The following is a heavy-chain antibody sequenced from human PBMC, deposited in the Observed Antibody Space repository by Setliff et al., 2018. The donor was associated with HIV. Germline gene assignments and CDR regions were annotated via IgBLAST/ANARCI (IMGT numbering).Heavy chain of an antibody. CDR2: TMPISGTP. J-gene: IGHJ4*02. CDR3: ARVRDSSGYYLDY. D-gene: IGHD3-22*01. CDR1: GGTFSSYA. V-gene: IGHV1-69*05. Sequence: GASVKVSCKASGGTFSSYAIYWVRQAPGQGLEWMGGTMPISGTPNYAQRFRGRVTITTDESTSTAYMELSSLRSEDTAVYYCARVRDSSGYYLDYWGQGTLVTVSS.